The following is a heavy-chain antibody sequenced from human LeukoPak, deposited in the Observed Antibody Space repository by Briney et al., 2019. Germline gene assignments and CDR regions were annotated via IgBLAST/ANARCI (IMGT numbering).Heavy chain of an antibody. CDR3: ARTEWLFNAFDI. CDR2: THTSGST. Sequence: SETLSLTCTVSGGSISSYYWSWIRQPPGKGLEWIGYTHTSGSTNYNPSLKSRLTISVDSSEKQFSLKLSSVTAADTAVYYCARTEWLFNAFDIWGLGTMVTVSS. V-gene: IGHV4-4*09. D-gene: IGHD3-3*01. CDR1: GGSISSYY. J-gene: IGHJ3*02.